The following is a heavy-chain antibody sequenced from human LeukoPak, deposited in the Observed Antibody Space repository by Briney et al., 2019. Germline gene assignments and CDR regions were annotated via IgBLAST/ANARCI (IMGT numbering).Heavy chain of an antibody. CDR3: ARETRVVAAGTPGWFDP. CDR1: GYTFTGFY. CDR2: INPISGVT. V-gene: IGHV1-2*02. Sequence: ASVKVSCKASGYTFTGFYIHWVRQAPGQGLEWMGWINPISGVTNYAQKFQGRVTVTRDTSITTAYMELRRLRSDDTAMYYCARETRVVAAGTPGWFDPWGQGTLVTVSS. D-gene: IGHD2-15*01. J-gene: IGHJ5*02.